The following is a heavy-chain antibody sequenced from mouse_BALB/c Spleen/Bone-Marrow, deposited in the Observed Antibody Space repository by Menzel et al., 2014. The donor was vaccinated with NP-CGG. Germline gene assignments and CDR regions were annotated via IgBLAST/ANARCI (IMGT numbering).Heavy chain of an antibody. V-gene: IGHV2-2*02. Sequence: VQLVESGPGLVQPSQSLSITCTVSGFSLTSYGVHWVRQSPGKGLEWLGVIWSGGNTDYNAAFISRLSISKDNSKSXVFFKMNSLQANDTAIYYCARNLGDGYSFAYWGQGTLVTVSA. CDR2: IWSGGNT. CDR3: ARNLGDGYSFAY. D-gene: IGHD2-3*01. J-gene: IGHJ3*01. CDR1: GFSLTSYG.